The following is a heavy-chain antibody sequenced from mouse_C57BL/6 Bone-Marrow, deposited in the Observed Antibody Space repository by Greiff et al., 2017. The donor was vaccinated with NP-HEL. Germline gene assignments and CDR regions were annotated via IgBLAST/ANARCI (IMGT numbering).Heavy chain of an antibody. J-gene: IGHJ2*01. CDR3: ARKVWYYFDY. V-gene: IGHV1-19*01. CDR2: INPYNGGT. Sequence: EVQLQQSGPVLVKPGASVKMSCKASGYTFTDYYMNWVKQSHGKSLEWIGVINPYNGGTSYNQKFKGKATLTVDKSSSTAYMELNSLTSEDSAVYYCARKVWYYFDYWGQGTTLTVSS. CDR1: GYTFTDYY.